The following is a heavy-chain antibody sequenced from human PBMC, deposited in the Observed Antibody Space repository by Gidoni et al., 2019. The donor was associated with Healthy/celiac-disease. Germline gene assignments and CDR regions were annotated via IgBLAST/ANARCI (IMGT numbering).Heavy chain of an antibody. CDR3: ARGQWLVGGY. J-gene: IGHJ4*02. D-gene: IGHD6-19*01. CDR1: GFTFRSYA. CDR2: ISYDGSNK. Sequence: QVQLVESGGGVVQPGRSLRLPCAASGFTFRSYAMHWVRQAPGKGLEWVAVISYDGSNKYYADSVKGRFTISRDNSKNTLYLQMNSLRAEDTAVYYCARGQWLVGGYWGQGTLVTVSS. V-gene: IGHV3-30-3*01.